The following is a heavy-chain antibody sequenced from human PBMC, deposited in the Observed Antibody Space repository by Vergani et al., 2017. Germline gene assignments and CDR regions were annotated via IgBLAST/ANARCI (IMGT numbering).Heavy chain of an antibody. V-gene: IGHV1-69*02. Sequence: QVQLVQSGAEVKKPGSSVKVSCKASGGTFSSYTISWVRQAPGQGLEWMGRIIPILGIANYAQKFQGRVTITADKSTSTAYMELSSLRSEDTAVYYCARLAPYSSSSGYYYYMYVWGKGTTVTVSS. CDR3: ARLAPYSSSSGYYYYMYV. D-gene: IGHD6-6*01. CDR2: IIPILGIA. CDR1: GGTFSSYT. J-gene: IGHJ6*03.